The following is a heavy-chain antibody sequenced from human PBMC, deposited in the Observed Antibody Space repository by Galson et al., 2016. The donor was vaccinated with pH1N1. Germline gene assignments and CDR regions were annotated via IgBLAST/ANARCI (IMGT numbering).Heavy chain of an antibody. D-gene: IGHD1-26*01. CDR2: MYPDDSDI. Sequence: QSGAEVKKPGESPKISCQGSGYSFSSYWVAWVRQMPGKGLEWMAIMYPDDSDIKYSPSFEGQVTISADKSISTAYLQWSSLKASDTAMYYCARYSGIFFFYYWGQGTLGTVSS. V-gene: IGHV5-51*01. J-gene: IGHJ4*02. CDR3: ARYSGIFFFYY. CDR1: GYSFSSYW.